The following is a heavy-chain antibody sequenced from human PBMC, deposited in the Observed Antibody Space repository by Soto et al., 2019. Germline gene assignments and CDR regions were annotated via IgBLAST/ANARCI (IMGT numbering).Heavy chain of an antibody. J-gene: IGHJ5*02. CDR2: ISQTGAT. Sequence: SETLSLTCAVSGGSITSGNSYSWAWIRQPPGRGLEWIGSISQTGATSYNPSLKSRVSVSLDKSKNQFSLRLSSVTAADMAVYYCARAVSPYFGTWFDPWGQGTLVTAPQ. CDR1: GGSITSGNSYS. D-gene: IGHD3-10*01. CDR3: ARAVSPYFGTWFDP. V-gene: IGHV4-30-2*01.